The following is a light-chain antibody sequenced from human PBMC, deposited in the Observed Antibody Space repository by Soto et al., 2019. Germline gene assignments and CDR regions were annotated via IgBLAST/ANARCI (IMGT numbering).Light chain of an antibody. V-gene: IGKV3-11*01. J-gene: IGKJ2*01. CDR1: QSVSSY. CDR3: QRRYNWPRFT. CDR2: DAS. Sequence: EIVLTQSPATLSLSPGERATLSCRASQSVSSYLAWYQQKPGQAPRLLIYDASNRATGIPARFSGGGSGTDFTLTISSLEPEDVAVYFYQRRYNWPRFTFGQGTKLEIK.